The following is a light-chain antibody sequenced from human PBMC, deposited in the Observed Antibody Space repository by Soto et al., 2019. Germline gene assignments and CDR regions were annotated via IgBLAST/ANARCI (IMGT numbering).Light chain of an antibody. J-gene: IGKJ1*01. CDR3: QQYGSSPWT. V-gene: IGKV3-20*01. Sequence: EILLTQSPGTLSLSPGERATLSCRASQSVSSSYLAWYQQKPGQAPRILIYGASSRDTGIPDRFSGSGSGTDFTLTISRLEPEDFAVYYCQQYGSSPWTFGQGTKVDI. CDR1: QSVSSSY. CDR2: GAS.